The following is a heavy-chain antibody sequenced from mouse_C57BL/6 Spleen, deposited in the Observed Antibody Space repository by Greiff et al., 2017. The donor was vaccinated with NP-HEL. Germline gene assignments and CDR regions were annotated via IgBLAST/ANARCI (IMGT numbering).Heavy chain of an antibody. Sequence: QVQLQQSGTELVKPGASVKLSCKASGYTFTSYWMHWVKQRPGQGLEWIGNINPSNGGTNYNEKFKSKATLTVDKSSSTAYMQLSSLTSEDSAVYYCARSSYGSSYFYWWGQGTSVTVSS. CDR3: ARSSYGSSYFYW. J-gene: IGHJ4*01. V-gene: IGHV1-53*01. CDR2: INPSNGGT. CDR1: GYTFTSYW. D-gene: IGHD1-1*01.